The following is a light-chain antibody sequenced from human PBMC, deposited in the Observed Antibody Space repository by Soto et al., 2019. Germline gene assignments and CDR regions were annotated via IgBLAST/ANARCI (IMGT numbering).Light chain of an antibody. J-gene: IGKJ1*01. V-gene: IGKV1-6*01. CDR3: LQDYNFPRT. CDR1: QDIRTD. CDR2: AAS. Sequence: AIQMTQSPSSLSASVGDRVTITCRASQDIRTDLGWYQQKPGKAPKLLIYAASSLQSGVPSTFSGSGSGTDFTLTINKLRPEDFATYYCLQDYNFPRTFGQGTKVEMK.